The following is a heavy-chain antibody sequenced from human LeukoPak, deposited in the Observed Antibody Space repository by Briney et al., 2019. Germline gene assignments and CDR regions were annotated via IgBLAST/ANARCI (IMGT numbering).Heavy chain of an antibody. V-gene: IGHV5-51*01. CDR1: GYSFANYW. J-gene: IGHJ6*02. CDR2: IYPGDSDT. CDR3: ARRNYGMDV. Sequence: GEYLKISCKGSGYSFANYWIGWVRQMPGKGMEWMGSIYPGDSDTRYSPSFQGQVTISADKSITTAYLQWSSLKASDTATYYCARRNYGMDVWGQGTTVTVSS.